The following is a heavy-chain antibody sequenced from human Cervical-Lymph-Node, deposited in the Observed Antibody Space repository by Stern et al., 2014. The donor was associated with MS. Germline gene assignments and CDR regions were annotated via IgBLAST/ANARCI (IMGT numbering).Heavy chain of an antibody. J-gene: IGHJ3*02. V-gene: IGHV2-70*01. Sequence: QVTLKESGPALVKPTQTLTLTCTFSGFSLSTTGMCVSWIRQPPGQALEWLALIDWDDDKSYSTYLKTRLTISKDTSKNQVVLTMTNMDPVDTATYYCARAYSDYDYAFDIWGQGTMVTVSS. D-gene: IGHD5-12*01. CDR2: IDWDDDK. CDR1: GFSLSTTGMC. CDR3: ARAYSDYDYAFDI.